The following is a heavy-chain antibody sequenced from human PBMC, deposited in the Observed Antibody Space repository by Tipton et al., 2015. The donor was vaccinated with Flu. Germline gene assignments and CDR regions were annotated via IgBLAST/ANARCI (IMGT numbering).Heavy chain of an antibody. CDR2: IYHSGNV. V-gene: IGHV4-38-2*02. J-gene: IGHJ5*02. D-gene: IGHD3-10*01. CDR1: GYSISSGYY. Sequence: TLSLTCTVSGYSISSGYYWGWIRQPPGKGLEWIGSIYHSGNVYYNLSLRGRVIISVDVSKNQFSLKMSSVTAADMAVYYCARDDGSTWFGEGGDWFDPWGHGTPVTVSS. CDR3: ARDDGSTWFGEGGDWFDP.